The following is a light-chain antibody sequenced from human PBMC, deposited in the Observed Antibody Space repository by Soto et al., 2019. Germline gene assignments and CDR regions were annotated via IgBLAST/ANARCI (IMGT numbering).Light chain of an antibody. J-gene: IGKJ1*01. V-gene: IGKV3-11*01. CDR1: QTLSTY. Sequence: EIVLTQSPATLSLSPGDRATLSCRASQTLSTYVAWYQQKPGQAPRLLIYDASNRATGIPARFSGSGSGADFTLTISGLEPEDFAVYYCQQRYNWPLTFGQGTKVDIK. CDR3: QQRYNWPLT. CDR2: DAS.